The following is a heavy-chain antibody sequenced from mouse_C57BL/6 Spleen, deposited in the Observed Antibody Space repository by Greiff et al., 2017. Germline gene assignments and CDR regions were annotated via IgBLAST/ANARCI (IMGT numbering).Heavy chain of an antibody. CDR1: GYAFTNYL. CDR3: ARCRYDYFDY. J-gene: IGHJ2*01. CDR2: INPGSGGS. V-gene: IGHV1-54*01. D-gene: IGHD1-1*01. Sequence: QVQLKQSGAELVRPGTSVKVSCKASGYAFTNYLIEWVKQRPGQGLEWIGVINPGSGGSNSNEKFKGKATLTADKSSSTAYMQLSSLTSEDSAVYFCARCRYDYFDYWGQGTTLTVSS.